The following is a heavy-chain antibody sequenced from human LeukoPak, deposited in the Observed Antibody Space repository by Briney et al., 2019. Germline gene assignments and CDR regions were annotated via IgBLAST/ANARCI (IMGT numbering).Heavy chain of an antibody. V-gene: IGHV4-39*07. J-gene: IGHJ4*02. D-gene: IGHD3-22*01. CDR3: ARTYYYVSSGYSEGFDY. Sequence: SETLSLTCTVSGGSISSSSYYWGWIRQPPGKGLERIGSIYYSGSTYYNPSLKSRVTISVDTSKNQFSLKLSSVTAADTAVYYCARTYYYVSSGYSEGFDYWGQGTLVTVSS. CDR2: IYYSGST. CDR1: GGSISSSSYY.